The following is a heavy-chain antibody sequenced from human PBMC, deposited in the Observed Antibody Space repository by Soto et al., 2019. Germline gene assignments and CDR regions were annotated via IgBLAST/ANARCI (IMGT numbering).Heavy chain of an antibody. CDR3: IRDVLNSWYYYGTGSEAYFDY. J-gene: IGHJ4*02. CDR2: INPSGGST. V-gene: IGHV1-46*03. D-gene: IGHD3-10*01. Sequence: QVQLVQSGAEVKKPGASVKVSCKASGYTFTSYYMHWVRQAPGQGLEWMGIINPSGGSTTYAQKFQGRVTMTRDTSTSTVYRELSSLRSEDTAVYHCIRDVLNSWYYYGTGSEAYFDYWGQGTLVTVSS. CDR1: GYTFTSYY.